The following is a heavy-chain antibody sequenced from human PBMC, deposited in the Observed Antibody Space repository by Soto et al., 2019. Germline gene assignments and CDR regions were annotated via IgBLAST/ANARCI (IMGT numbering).Heavy chain of an antibody. V-gene: IGHV4-39*02. D-gene: IGHD3-22*01. J-gene: IGHJ5*02. CDR2: INHSGST. CDR1: DGSMNSDSSY. CDR3: ARHKTTMLTVVSAFDP. Sequence: PSETLSLTCRVSDGSMNSDSSYWGWIRQPPGKGLEWIGVINHSGSTFYNPALKSRVTFSVDTSKNHFSLKLSSVTAADTAVYYCARHKTTMLTVVSAFDPWGQGTRVTVSS.